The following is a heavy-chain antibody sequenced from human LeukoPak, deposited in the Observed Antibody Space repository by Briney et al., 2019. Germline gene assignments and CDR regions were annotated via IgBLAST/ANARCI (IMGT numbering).Heavy chain of an antibody. V-gene: IGHV3-23*01. CDR3: AKGAASGLVDWFDP. J-gene: IGHJ5*02. Sequence: GSLRLSCAASGFTFSNFAMMWVRQAPGKGLEWVSSITGDYATYSADPAKGRFTTSRDNSKNIVYLQMDSLRDDDTAVYYCAKGAASGLVDWFDPWGQGTLVTVSS. CDR1: GFTFSNFA. CDR2: ITGDYAT. D-gene: IGHD3-22*01.